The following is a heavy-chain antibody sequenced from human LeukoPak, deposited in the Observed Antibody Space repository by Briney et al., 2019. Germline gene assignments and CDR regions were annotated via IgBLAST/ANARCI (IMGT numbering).Heavy chain of an antibody. CDR3: ARGGGSSWLGHFDY. CDR1: GGSFSGYY. V-gene: IGHV4-34*01. Sequence: PSETQSLTCADYGGSFSGYYWSWIRQPPGKGLEWIGEINHSGSTNYNPSLKSRVTISVDTSKNQFSLKLSSVTAADTAVYYCARGGGSSWLGHFDYWGQGTLVTVSS. CDR2: INHSGST. J-gene: IGHJ4*02. D-gene: IGHD6-13*01.